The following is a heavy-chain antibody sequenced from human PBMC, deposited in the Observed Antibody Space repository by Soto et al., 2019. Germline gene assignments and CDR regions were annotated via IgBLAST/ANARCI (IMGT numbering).Heavy chain of an antibody. V-gene: IGHV3-7*04. Sequence: EVQLVESGGGLVQPGGSLRLSCAASGFTFSSCWMTWVRQAPGKGLEWVAHIKPDGSEIAYVDSVKGRFTISRDNAKNSLYLEMNSLRAEDTAVYYCAREGWDSLLDYWGLGTLVTVSS. D-gene: IGHD1-26*01. CDR1: GFTFSSCW. J-gene: IGHJ4*02. CDR3: AREGWDSLLDY. CDR2: IKPDGSEI.